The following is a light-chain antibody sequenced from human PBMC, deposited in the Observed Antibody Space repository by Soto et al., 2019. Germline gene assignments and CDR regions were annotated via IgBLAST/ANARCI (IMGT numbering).Light chain of an antibody. V-gene: IGKV2-28*01. Sequence: DIVMTQSPLSLLVTPGEPASISCRSSQSLLHSNGYNYLDWYLQKPGQSPQLLIYLGSYRASGVPDRFSGSGSGTDFTLKISRVEAEDVGVYYCMQALQTRTFGQGTKV. CDR3: MQALQTRT. CDR2: LGS. J-gene: IGKJ1*01. CDR1: QSLLHSNGYNY.